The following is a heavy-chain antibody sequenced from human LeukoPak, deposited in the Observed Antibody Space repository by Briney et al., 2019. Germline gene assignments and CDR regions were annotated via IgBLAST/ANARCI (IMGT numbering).Heavy chain of an antibody. CDR1: GFTFDDYA. V-gene: IGHV3-9*01. CDR2: ISWNSGSI. CDR3: ARDAGSRDWLDP. J-gene: IGHJ5*02. Sequence: GGSLRLSCAASGFTFDDYAMHWVRQAPGKGLEWVSGISWNSGSIGYADSVKGRFTISRDNAKSSLYLQMNSLRAEDTAVYYCARDAGSRDWLDPWGQGTLVTVSS. D-gene: IGHD5-24*01.